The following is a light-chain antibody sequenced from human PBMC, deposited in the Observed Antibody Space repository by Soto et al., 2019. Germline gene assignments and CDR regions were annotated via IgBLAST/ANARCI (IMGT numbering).Light chain of an antibody. CDR3: QQYNNWPRV. J-gene: IGKJ3*01. V-gene: IGKV3-15*01. CDR2: GAS. CDR1: QSVSSN. Sequence: EIVMTQSPATLSVSPGERATLSCRASQSVSSNLAWYQQKPSQAPRLLIYGASTRATGIPARLSGSGSGTESTLTISSLQSEDFAVYYCQQYNNWPRVFGPGTKVDIK.